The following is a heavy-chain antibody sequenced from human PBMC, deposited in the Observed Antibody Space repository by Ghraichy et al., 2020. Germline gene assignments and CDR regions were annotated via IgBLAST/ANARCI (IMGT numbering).Heavy chain of an antibody. V-gene: IGHV4-34*01. CDR2: INHSGST. Sequence: SQTLSLTCAVYGGSFSGYYWSWIRQPPGKGLEWIGEINHSGSTNYNPSLKSRVTISVDTSKNQFSLKLSSVTAADTAVYYCARDIHGRNTMVRGVIVSHYYYYGMDVWGQGTTVTVSS. CDR3: ARDIHGRNTMVRGVIVSHYYYYGMDV. CDR1: GGSFSGYY. D-gene: IGHD3-10*01. J-gene: IGHJ6*02.